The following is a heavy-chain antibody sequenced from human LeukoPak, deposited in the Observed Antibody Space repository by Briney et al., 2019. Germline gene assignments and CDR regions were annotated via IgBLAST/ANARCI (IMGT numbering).Heavy chain of an antibody. J-gene: IGHJ3*02. CDR1: GFTFSSYS. V-gene: IGHV3-21*01. CDR3: AKDLSPISGINGGTNAFDI. CDR2: ISSSSSYI. D-gene: IGHD1-26*01. Sequence: PGGSLRLSCAASGFTFSSYSTNWVRQAPGKGLEWVSSISSSSSYIYYADSVKGRFTISRDNAKNSLYLQMNSLRAEDTAVYYCAKDLSPISGINGGTNAFDIWGQGTMVTVSS.